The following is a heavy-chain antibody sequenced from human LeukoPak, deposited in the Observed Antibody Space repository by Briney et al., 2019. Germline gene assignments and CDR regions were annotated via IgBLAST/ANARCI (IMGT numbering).Heavy chain of an antibody. D-gene: IGHD4-17*01. CDR3: ARLQMTTVTFDY. Sequence: SETLSLTCTVSGGSISSGGYYWGWLRQHPGMGLEWIGYIYYSGSTYYNPSLKSRVTISVNTSKNQFSLKLSSVTAADTAVYYCARLQMTTVTFDYWGQGTLVTVSS. J-gene: IGHJ4*02. CDR1: GGSISSGGYY. V-gene: IGHV4-31*03. CDR2: IYYSGST.